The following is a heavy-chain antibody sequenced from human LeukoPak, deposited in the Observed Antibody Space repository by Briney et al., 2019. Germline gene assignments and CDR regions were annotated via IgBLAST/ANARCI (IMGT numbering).Heavy chain of an antibody. Sequence: SGTLSLTCAVSGGSVNSNNWWSWVRRSPEKGLEWIGEIYHSGSTNYNPSLKSRITISLDKSKNQFSLNLYSVTAGDTAVYYCATYLPESSGYRFEYWGQGTLVTVSP. CDR3: ATYLPESSGYRFEY. CDR2: IYHSGST. CDR1: GGSVNSNNW. J-gene: IGHJ4*02. V-gene: IGHV4-4*02. D-gene: IGHD3-22*01.